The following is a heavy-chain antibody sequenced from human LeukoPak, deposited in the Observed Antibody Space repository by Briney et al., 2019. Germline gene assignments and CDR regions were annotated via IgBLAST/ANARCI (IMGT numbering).Heavy chain of an antibody. V-gene: IGHV3-11*01. J-gene: IGHJ4*02. CDR2: ISTSGTTM. D-gene: IGHD1-1*01. Sequence: KPGGSLRLSCAASGFTFSDYYMNWIRQAPGKGLEWVSYISTSGTTMSYADSVKGRFTISRDSAKNSLYLQMNSLRAEDTAVYYCARGTTGTTDFDYWRRGTLVTVSS. CDR1: GFTFSDYY. CDR3: ARGTTGTTDFDY.